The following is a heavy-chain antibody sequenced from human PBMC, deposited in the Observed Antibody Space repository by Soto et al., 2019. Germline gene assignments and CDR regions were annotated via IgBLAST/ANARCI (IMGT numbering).Heavy chain of an antibody. CDR3: ARGGYYGSGSYYIYFGF. V-gene: IGHV1-18*01. J-gene: IGHJ4*02. CDR1: GYTFYTYG. CDR2: INVYNGNA. D-gene: IGHD3-10*01. Sequence: QVQLVQSEPEVKKPGASVKVSCKTFGYTFYTYGISWVRQAPGQGLEWMGWINVYNGNANYAQNLQGRVTLTTDTATNTAYMELRSLRSDDTAVYFCARGGYYGSGSYYIYFGFWGQGTLVTVSS.